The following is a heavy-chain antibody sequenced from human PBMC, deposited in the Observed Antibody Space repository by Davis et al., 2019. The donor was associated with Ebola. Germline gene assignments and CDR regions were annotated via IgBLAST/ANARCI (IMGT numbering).Heavy chain of an antibody. CDR1: GYSFTSYW. Sequence: GESLKISCKGSGYSFTSYWIGWVRQMPGKGPEWMGIIYPGDSDTRYSPSFQGQVTISADKSISTAYLQWSSLKASDTAMYYCARGDTAMVNYYYYGMDVWGQGTTVTVSS. CDR3: ARGDTAMVNYYYYGMDV. J-gene: IGHJ6*02. D-gene: IGHD5-18*01. CDR2: IYPGDSDT. V-gene: IGHV5-51*01.